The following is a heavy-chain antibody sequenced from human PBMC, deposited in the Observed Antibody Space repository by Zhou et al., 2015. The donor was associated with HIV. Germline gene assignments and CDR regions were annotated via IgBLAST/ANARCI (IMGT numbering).Heavy chain of an antibody. CDR3: ARGPSEYFDY. CDR2: IWYDGSNK. J-gene: IGHJ4*02. V-gene: IGHV3-33*01. Sequence: QVQLVESGGGVVQPGRSLRLSCAASGFTFSSYSMNWVRQAPGKGLEWVAVIWYDGSNKYYADSVKGRFTISRDNSRNTLYLQMNSLRAEDTSVYYCARGPSEYFDYWGQGTLVTVSS. CDR1: GFTFSSYS.